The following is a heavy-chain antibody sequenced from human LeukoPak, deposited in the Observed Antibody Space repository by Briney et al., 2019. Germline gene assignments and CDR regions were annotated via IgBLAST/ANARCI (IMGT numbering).Heavy chain of an antibody. J-gene: IGHJ4*02. D-gene: IGHD2-2*01. V-gene: IGHV1-46*01. CDR2: INPSGGST. CDR1: GYTFTSYY. CDR3: ASGSSTADY. Sequence: ASVKVSCKASGYTFTSYYMHWVRPAPGQGLEWMGIINPSGGSTSYAQKFQGRVTITRDTSASTAYMELSSLRSEDTAVYYCASGSSTADYWGQGTLVTVSS.